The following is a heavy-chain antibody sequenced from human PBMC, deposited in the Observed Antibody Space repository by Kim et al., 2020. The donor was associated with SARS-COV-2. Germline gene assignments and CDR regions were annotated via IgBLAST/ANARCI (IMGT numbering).Heavy chain of an antibody. J-gene: IGHJ4*02. V-gene: IGHV3-48*02. D-gene: IGHD3-16*01. Sequence: STIYYADSVKGRFPISRDNAKNSLYLQMNSLRDEDTAVYYCASRANDLDYWGQGTLVTVSS. CDR2: STI. CDR3: ASRANDLDY.